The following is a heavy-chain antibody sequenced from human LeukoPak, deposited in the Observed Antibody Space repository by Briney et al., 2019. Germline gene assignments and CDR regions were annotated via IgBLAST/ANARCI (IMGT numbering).Heavy chain of an antibody. J-gene: IGHJ4*02. CDR1: RFTFSSYV. CDR2: MSYDGRDK. Sequence: GGSLRLSCAASRFTFSSYVMHWVRQAPGKGLEWVALMSYDGRDKYYADSVKGRFSISRDNSNNMLYLQMNSLRAEDTAVYYCARDQGSSGWYEGNDYWGQGTLVTVSS. CDR3: ARDQGSSGWYEGNDY. V-gene: IGHV3-30*04. D-gene: IGHD6-19*01.